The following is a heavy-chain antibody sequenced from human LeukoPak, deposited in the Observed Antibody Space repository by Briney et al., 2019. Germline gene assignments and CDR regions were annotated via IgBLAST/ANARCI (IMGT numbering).Heavy chain of an antibody. J-gene: IGHJ4*02. V-gene: IGHV1-18*01. CDR1: GYTFTNYG. D-gene: IGHD3-22*01. CDR3: VRDRGSMKVITDY. Sequence: ASVKVSCTASGYTFTNYGICWGRQVPGQGLEWVGRINSKNENTNYAQNFQGRVSMTTDTSTTTAYMELRSRRSDDTAVYYCVRDRGSMKVITDYWGQGTLVTVSS. CDR2: INSKNENT.